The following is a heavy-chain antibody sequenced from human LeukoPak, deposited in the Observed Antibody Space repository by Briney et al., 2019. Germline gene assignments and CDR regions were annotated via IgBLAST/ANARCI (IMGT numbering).Heavy chain of an antibody. CDR3: AASHSSSSFFDY. D-gene: IGHD6-6*01. CDR2: ISAYNGNT. CDR1: GYTFTSYG. J-gene: IGHJ4*02. Sequence: APVKVSCKASGYTFTSYGISWVRQAPGQGLEWMGWISAYNGNTNYAQKLQGRVTMTTDTSTSTAYMELRSLRSDDTAVYYCAASHSSSSFFDYWGQGTLVTVSS. V-gene: IGHV1-18*01.